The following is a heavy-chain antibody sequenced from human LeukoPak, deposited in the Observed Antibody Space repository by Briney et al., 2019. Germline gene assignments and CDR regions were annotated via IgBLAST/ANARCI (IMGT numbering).Heavy chain of an antibody. CDR3: ARDGTFDI. V-gene: IGHV1-2*02. CDR2: INPDSGVT. J-gene: IGHJ3*02. Sequence: ASVKVSCKASGYTFTDYYMHWVRRAPGQGLEGMGWINPDSGVTNYPQKFQGRATMTRDTSTSTAYMELIRLRSDDTAVYYCARDGTFDIWGQGTMVTVSS. D-gene: IGHD2-15*01. CDR1: GYTFTDYY.